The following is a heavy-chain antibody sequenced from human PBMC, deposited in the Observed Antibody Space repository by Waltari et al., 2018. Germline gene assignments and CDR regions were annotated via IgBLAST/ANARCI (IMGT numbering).Heavy chain of an antibody. J-gene: IGHJ5*02. CDR2: IIPIFGTA. CDR3: ARDRGDDLVWFDP. D-gene: IGHD3-3*01. V-gene: IGHV1-69*05. CDR1: GGTFSSYP. Sequence: QVQLVQSGAEVKKPGSPVKLPCKASGGTFSSYPISRVRQAPGQGLEWMGGIIPIFGTANYAQKFQGRVTITTDESTSTAYMELSSLRSEDTAVYYCARDRGDDLVWFDPWGQGTLVTVSS.